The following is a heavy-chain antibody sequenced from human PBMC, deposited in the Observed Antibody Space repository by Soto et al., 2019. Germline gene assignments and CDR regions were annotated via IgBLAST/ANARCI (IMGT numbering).Heavy chain of an antibody. J-gene: IGHJ4*02. CDR3: ARDLLGYYDSSGLDY. D-gene: IGHD3-22*01. CDR2: IYSGGST. CDR1: GFTVSSNY. Sequence: GGSLRLSCAASGFTVSSNYMSWVRQAPGKGLEWVSVIYSGGSTYYADSVKGRFTISRDNSKNTLYLQMNSLRAEDTAVYYCARDLLGYYDSSGLDYWGQGT. V-gene: IGHV3-66*01.